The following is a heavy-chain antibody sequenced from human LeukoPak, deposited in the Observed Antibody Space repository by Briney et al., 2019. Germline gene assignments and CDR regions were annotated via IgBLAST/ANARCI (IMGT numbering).Heavy chain of an antibody. CDR3: ARDRVTGTDFDY. V-gene: IGHV1-2*02. Sequence: ASVKVSCKASGYTFTGYYMHWVRQAPGQGLEWMGWINPNSGGTNYAQKFQGRVTMTRHTSISTAYMELSRLRSDDTAVYYCARDRVTGTDFDYWGQGTLVTVSS. CDR1: GYTFTGYY. J-gene: IGHJ4*02. D-gene: IGHD1-20*01. CDR2: INPNSGGT.